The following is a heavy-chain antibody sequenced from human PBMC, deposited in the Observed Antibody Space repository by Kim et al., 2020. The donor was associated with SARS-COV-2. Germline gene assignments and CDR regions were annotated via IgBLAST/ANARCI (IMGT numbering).Heavy chain of an antibody. D-gene: IGHD1-1*01. Sequence: GGSLRLSCTASGFTFSTYSMHWVRQAPGKGLECVALISYDGRDINYADSVKGRFTISRDNSKKTLYLQLNSLRVEDTAVYYCARDQLGSIDFWGQATLVT. V-gene: IGHV3-30*04. J-gene: IGHJ4*02. CDR1: GFTFSTYS. CDR2: ISYDGRDI. CDR3: ARDQLGSIDF.